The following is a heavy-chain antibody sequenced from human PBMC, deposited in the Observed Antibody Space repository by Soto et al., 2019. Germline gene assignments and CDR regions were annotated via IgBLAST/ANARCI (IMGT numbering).Heavy chain of an antibody. CDR1: GDSISTYY. Sequence: QVHLQESGPGLVKPSETLSLTCTVSGDSISTYYWNWIRQPPGKGLEWIGSIYYSGSTKYNPSLKSRVAMSVDTTEKQFSLKLNSVTAADTAVYYCVRGRVGWLASPFDYWGQGTLVTVSS. J-gene: IGHJ4*02. D-gene: IGHD6-19*01. V-gene: IGHV4-59*01. CDR2: IYYSGST. CDR3: VRGRVGWLASPFDY.